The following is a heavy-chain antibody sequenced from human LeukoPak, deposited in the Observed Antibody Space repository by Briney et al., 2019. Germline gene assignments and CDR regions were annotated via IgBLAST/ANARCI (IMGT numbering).Heavy chain of an antibody. V-gene: IGHV3-30*03. CDR3: AAANGGKPEYSGSPLDY. CDR2: ISYDGSNK. CDR1: GFTFSSYG. J-gene: IGHJ4*02. Sequence: PGGSLRLSCAASGFTFSSYGMHWVRQAPGKGLEWVAVISYDGSNKYYADSVKGRFTISRDNSKNTLYLQMNSLRAEDTAVYYCAAANGGKPEYSGSPLDYWGQGTLVTVSS. D-gene: IGHD1-26*01.